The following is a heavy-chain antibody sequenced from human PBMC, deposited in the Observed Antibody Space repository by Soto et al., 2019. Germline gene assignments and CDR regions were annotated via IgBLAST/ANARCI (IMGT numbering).Heavy chain of an antibody. V-gene: IGHV3-48*04. Sequence: GGSLRLSCAASGFTFSSYSMNWVRQAPGKGLEWVSYISTSSSTIYYADSVRGRFTISRDNAKNSLYLQMNSLRAEDTAVYYCARMYYDILTGYYATPRPDYWGQGPLVTVSS. D-gene: IGHD3-9*01. CDR2: ISTSSSTI. CDR1: GFTFSSYS. J-gene: IGHJ4*02. CDR3: ARMYYDILTGYYATPRPDY.